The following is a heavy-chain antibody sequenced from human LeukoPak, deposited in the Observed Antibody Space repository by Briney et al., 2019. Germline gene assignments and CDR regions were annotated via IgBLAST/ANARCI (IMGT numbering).Heavy chain of an antibody. CDR3: ANDTDGGYVYDY. D-gene: IGHD5-12*01. Sequence: GGSLRLSCAASGFTFSSYAMSWVRQAPGKGLEWVSAISGSGGSTYYADSVKGRFTISRDNSKNTLYLQMNSLRAEDTAVYYCANDTDGGYVYDYWGQGTLVTVSS. V-gene: IGHV3-23*01. J-gene: IGHJ4*02. CDR1: GFTFSSYA. CDR2: ISGSGGST.